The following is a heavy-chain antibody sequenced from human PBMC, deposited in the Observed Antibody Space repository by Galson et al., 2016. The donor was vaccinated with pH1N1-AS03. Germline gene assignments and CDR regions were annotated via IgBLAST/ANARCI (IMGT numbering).Heavy chain of an antibody. Sequence: SVKVSCKASGFTFTDYYIHWIRRVPGQGLEWMGRINSKSGATKYVQKFEGRATMTRDTSISTAFLELTSLHSDDTAVYFCARGDSGATATITNFDYWGQGTLVTVSS. V-gene: IGHV1-2*06. CDR3: ARGDSGATATITNFDY. J-gene: IGHJ4*02. CDR1: GFTFTDYY. D-gene: IGHD5-24*01. CDR2: INSKSGAT.